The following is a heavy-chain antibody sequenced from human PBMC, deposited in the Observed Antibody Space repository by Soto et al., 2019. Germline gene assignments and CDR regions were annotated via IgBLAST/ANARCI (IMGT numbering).Heavy chain of an antibody. CDR3: ARDEGFGYGMDV. J-gene: IGHJ6*02. D-gene: IGHD3-16*01. CDR1: GGSFSGYY. Sequence: SETLSLTCAVYGGSFSGYYWSWIRQPPGKGLEWIGEINHSGSTNYNPSLKSRVTISVDTSKNQFSLKLSSVTAADTAVYYCARDEGFGYGMDVWGQGTTVTVSS. CDR2: INHSGST. V-gene: IGHV4-34*01.